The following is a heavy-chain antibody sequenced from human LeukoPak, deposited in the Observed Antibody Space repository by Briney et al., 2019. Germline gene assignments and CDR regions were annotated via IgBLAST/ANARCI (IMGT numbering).Heavy chain of an antibody. J-gene: IGHJ6*03. CDR2: ISSNGDST. CDR1: GFTFSSYV. Sequence: PGGSLRLSCAASGFTFSSYVMHWVRQAPGKGLEYVSGISSNGDSTHYVSSVKDRFTISRDNSKNTLYLQMNSLRGEDTALYYCAKGYYYMDVWGKGTTVTVSS. V-gene: IGHV3-64*01. CDR3: AKGYYYMDV.